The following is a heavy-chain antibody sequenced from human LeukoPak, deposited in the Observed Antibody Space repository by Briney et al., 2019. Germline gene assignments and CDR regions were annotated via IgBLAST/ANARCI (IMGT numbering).Heavy chain of an antibody. CDR3: ARDSSGWYDVRGGYDY. CDR1: GGSISSYY. CDR2: IYYSGST. V-gene: IGHV4-59*12. Sequence: SETLSLTCTVSGGSISSYYWSWIRQPPGKGLEWIGYIYYSGSTNYNPSLKSRVTISVDTSKNQFSLKLSSVTAADTAVYYCARDSSGWYDVRGGYDYWGQGTLVTVSS. D-gene: IGHD6-19*01. J-gene: IGHJ4*02.